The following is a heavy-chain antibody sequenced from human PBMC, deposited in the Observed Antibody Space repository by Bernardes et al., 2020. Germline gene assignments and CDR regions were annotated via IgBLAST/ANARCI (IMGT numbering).Heavy chain of an antibody. J-gene: IGHJ6*02. CDR2: ICYVGSNK. CDR1: GFTFSSYG. Sequence: GGSLRLSCAASGFTFSSYGMHWVRQAPGKGLELVAVICYVGSNKYYADSVKGRFTISRDNSKNTLYLQMNSLRDEDTAVYYCATLSHPGGGGDYASYGMDVWGQGTTVTVSS. CDR3: ATLSHPGGGGDYASYGMDV. D-gene: IGHD4-17*01. V-gene: IGHV3-33*01.